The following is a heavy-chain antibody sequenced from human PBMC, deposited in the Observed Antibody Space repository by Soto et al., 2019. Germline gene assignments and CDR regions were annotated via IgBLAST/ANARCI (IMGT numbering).Heavy chain of an antibody. D-gene: IGHD3-16*01. CDR1: GGSMSSYY. Sequence: QVQLQESGPGLVKPSETLSLTCTVSGGSMSSYYWSWIRQPPGKGLEWIGYIYYSGSTNYNPSLKSRVTISADTSKLQFPLKLNSVAAAVTAVYYCARRWGGALDYWGQGTGVTVSS. J-gene: IGHJ4*02. V-gene: IGHV4-59*08. CDR2: IYYSGST. CDR3: ARRWGGALDY.